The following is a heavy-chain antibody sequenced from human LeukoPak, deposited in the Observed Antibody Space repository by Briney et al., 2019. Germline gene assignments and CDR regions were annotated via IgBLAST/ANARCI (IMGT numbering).Heavy chain of an antibody. D-gene: IGHD6-6*01. CDR2: IYYSGST. V-gene: IGHV4-59*08. CDR3: ARRGSVAAHFDL. J-gene: IGHJ2*01. Sequence: PSETLSLTCTVSGGSISSYYWSWIRQPPGKGLEWIGYIYYSGSTNYNPSLKSRVTISVDTSKNQFSLKLSSVTAADTAVYYCARRGSVAAHFDLWGRGTLVTVSS. CDR1: GGSISSYY.